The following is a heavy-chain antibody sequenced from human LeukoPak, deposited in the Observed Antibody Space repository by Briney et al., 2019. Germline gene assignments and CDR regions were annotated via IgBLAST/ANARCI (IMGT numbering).Heavy chain of an antibody. V-gene: IGHV1-24*01. CDR3: TTDNLNDAFDV. Sequence: GASVKVSCKVSGYSLTALSMYWVRQAPGKGFEWMGGFDPADGETIYAQKFQGRVTMTEDTSTDTAYMEVSSLRSDDTAVYYCTTDNLNDAFDVWGQGTLVTVSS. CDR1: GYSLTALS. J-gene: IGHJ3*01. CDR2: FDPADGET.